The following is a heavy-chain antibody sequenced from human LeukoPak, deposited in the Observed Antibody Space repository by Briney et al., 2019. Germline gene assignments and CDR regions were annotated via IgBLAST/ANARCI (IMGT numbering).Heavy chain of an antibody. D-gene: IGHD3-3*01. CDR1: GYSFTNYW. Sequence: PGESLKISCQGSGYSFTNYWISWVRQMPGKGLGWMGRIDPSDSYANYSPSFQGHVTISADKSINTAYLQWSSLKASDTAMYYCARWSVRTDYYGLDVWGQGTTVTVSS. J-gene: IGHJ6*02. CDR2: IDPSDSYA. V-gene: IGHV5-10-1*01. CDR3: ARWSVRTDYYGLDV.